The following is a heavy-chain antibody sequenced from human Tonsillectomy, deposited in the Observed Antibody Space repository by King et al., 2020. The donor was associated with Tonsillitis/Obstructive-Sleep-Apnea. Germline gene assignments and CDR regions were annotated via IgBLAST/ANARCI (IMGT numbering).Heavy chain of an antibody. Sequence: VQLVESGGGLVQPGGSLRLSCAASGFTFCSYWMHWVRQAPGKGLVWVSRINSDGSSTSYADSVKGRFTISRDNAKNTLYLQMNSLRAEDTAVYYCARDRPYYYGSGSNWFDPWGQGTLVTVSS. CDR3: ARDRPYYYGSGSNWFDP. CDR2: INSDGSST. D-gene: IGHD3-10*01. CDR1: GFTFCSYW. V-gene: IGHV3-74*01. J-gene: IGHJ5*02.